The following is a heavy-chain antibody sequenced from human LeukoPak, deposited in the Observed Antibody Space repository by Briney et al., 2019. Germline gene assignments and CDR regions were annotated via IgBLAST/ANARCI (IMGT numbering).Heavy chain of an antibody. Sequence: SETLSLTCNVSGGSISRGRSYWSWIRLPAGKGLEWIGRIFTSGSTNYNPSLKSRVTISLDTSKNQFSLKLSSVTAADTAVYYCATIAVAGHFDYWGQGTLVTVSS. J-gene: IGHJ4*02. CDR2: IFTSGST. V-gene: IGHV4-61*02. D-gene: IGHD6-19*01. CDR3: ATIAVAGHFDY. CDR1: GGSISRGRSY.